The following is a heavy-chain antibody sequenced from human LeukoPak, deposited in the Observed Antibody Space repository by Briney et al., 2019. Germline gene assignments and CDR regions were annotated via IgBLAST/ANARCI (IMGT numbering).Heavy chain of an antibody. V-gene: IGHV1-2*06. J-gene: IGHJ4*02. CDR1: GYTFTGYY. CDR2: INPNSGGT. Sequence: GASVKVSCKASGYTFTGYYMHWVRQAPGQGLEWMGRINPNSGGTNYAQKFQGRVTTTRDTSISTAYMELSRLGSDDTAVYYCAAYDYVWGSYRSFDYWGQGTLVTVSS. CDR3: AAYDYVWGSYRSFDY. D-gene: IGHD3-16*02.